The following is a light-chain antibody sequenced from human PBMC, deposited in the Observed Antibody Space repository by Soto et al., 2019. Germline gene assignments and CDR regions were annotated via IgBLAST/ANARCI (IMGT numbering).Light chain of an antibody. CDR1: SSDVGGYKF. CDR3: GSYTGSIYV. J-gene: IGLJ1*01. V-gene: IGLV2-14*01. Sequence: QSALTQPASVSGSPGQSITISFTGTSSDVGGYKFVSWYQQHPGKAPKLMIYEVSNRPSGVSSRFSDSKSGNTASLTISGLQAEDEADYYCGSYTGSIYVFGTGTKLTVL. CDR2: EVS.